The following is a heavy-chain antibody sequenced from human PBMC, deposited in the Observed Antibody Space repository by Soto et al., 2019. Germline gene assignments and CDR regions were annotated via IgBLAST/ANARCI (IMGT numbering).Heavy chain of an antibody. D-gene: IGHD6-13*01. V-gene: IGHV1-69*13. CDR1: GGTFSSYS. J-gene: IGHJ6*02. CDR2: IIPIFGTA. CDR3: GSSSSWYYYYYYGMDV. Sequence: SVKVSCKASGGTFSSYSISWVRQAPGQGLEWMGGIIPIFGTANYAQKFQGRVTITADESTSTAYMELSSLRSEDTAVYYCGSSSSWYYYYYYGMDVWGQGTTVTVSS.